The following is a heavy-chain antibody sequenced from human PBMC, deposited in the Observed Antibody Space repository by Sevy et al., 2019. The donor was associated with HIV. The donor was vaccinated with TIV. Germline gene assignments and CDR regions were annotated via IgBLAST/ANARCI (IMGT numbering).Heavy chain of an antibody. J-gene: IGHJ5*01. CDR1: GGSISSYY. D-gene: IGHD3-22*01. CDR3: ARIGYYDSIGYYYDS. CDR2: IYHSGGT. V-gene: IGHV4-59*01. Sequence: SEILSLTCTVSGGSISSYYWSWIRQPPGKGLEWIGYIYHSGGTSYNPSIKSRVTMSVDTSKDQFSLKLSSVTAADTAVYYCARIGYYDSIGYYYDSWGQGALVTVSS.